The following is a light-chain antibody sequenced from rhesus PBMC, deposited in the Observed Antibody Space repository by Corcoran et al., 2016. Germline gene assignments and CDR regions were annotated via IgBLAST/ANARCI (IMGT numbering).Light chain of an antibody. V-gene: IGLV2S7*01. CDR1: NSDICRSKY. CDR3: SLYRITNTHI. Sequence: QAAPTQPPSLSGSPGPSFTISCTGTNSDICRSKYVSWYQQFPAKAPKLVIFGVTKRASGVSDRFSGSKSGNTASLTISGLQTEDEGDYYCSLYRITNTHIFGPGTRLTVL. J-gene: IGLJ1*01. CDR2: GVT.